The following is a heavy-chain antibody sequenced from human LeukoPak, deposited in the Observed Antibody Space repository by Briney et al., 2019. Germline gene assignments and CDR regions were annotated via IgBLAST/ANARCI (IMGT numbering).Heavy chain of an antibody. Sequence: SETLSLTCTVSGYSISSGYYWGWIRQPPGKGLEWIGSIYHSGSTYYNPSLKSRVTISVDTSKNQFSLKLSSVTAADTAVYYCARSPLTEYFDYWGQGTLVTVSS. V-gene: IGHV4-38-2*02. CDR3: ARSPLTEYFDY. CDR2: IYHSGST. CDR1: GYSISSGYY. J-gene: IGHJ4*02. D-gene: IGHD2-8*02.